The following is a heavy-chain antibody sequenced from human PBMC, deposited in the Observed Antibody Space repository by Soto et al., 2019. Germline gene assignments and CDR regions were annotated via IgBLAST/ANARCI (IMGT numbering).Heavy chain of an antibody. D-gene: IGHD6-19*01. CDR2: ISYDGSNK. J-gene: IGHJ5*02. Sequence: QVQLVESGGGVVQPGRSLRLSCAASGFTFSSYGMHWVRQAPGKGLEWVAVISYDGSNKYYADSVNGRFTISRDNSKNTLYLQMNSLRAAYTAMYYCAKEPNSGWSWANNWFDPWGQGTMVTVSS. V-gene: IGHV3-30*18. CDR3: AKEPNSGWSWANNWFDP. CDR1: GFTFSSYG.